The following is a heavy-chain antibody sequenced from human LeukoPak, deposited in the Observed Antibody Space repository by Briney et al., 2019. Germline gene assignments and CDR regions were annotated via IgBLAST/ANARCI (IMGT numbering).Heavy chain of an antibody. V-gene: IGHV3-23*01. CDR3: AKLLNNRYFDSNFDY. CDR2: ISGSGGST. D-gene: IGHD3-9*01. J-gene: IGHJ4*02. Sequence: GGSLRLSCAASGVTFRSYAMSWVRHAPGKGREWVSSISGSGGSTYYADSVKGRFTISRDNSKNMLYLQMNSLRAEDTAVYYCAKLLNNRYFDSNFDYWGQGTLVTVSS. CDR1: GVTFRSYA.